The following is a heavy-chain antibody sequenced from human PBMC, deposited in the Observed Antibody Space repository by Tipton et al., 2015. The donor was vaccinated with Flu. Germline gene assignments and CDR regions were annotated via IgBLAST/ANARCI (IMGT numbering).Heavy chain of an antibody. Sequence: TLSLTCTVSGGSISSYTYYWGWFRQSPGTGLEWIGSIYYSGTTYYNPSLKSRVTISVDTSKNQFSLKLSSVTAADTAVYYCARGDGYNFDYWGQGTLVTVSS. D-gene: IGHD5-24*01. V-gene: IGHV4-39*02. CDR1: GGSISSYTYY. CDR2: IYYSGTT. J-gene: IGHJ4*02. CDR3: ARGDGYNFDY.